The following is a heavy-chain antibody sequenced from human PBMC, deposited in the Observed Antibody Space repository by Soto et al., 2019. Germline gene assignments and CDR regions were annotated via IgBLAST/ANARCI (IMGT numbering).Heavy chain of an antibody. CDR3: ARLSSVAGTLVY. Sequence: EVQLVESGGGLVKPGGSLRLSCAASGFTFSSYSMNWFRQAPGKGLEWVSSISSSSSYIYYADSVKGRFTISGDNAKTSLYLQMHSLRGEDTAVYYCARLSSVAGTLVYWGQGTLVTVSS. CDR1: GFTFSSYS. CDR2: ISSSSSYI. J-gene: IGHJ4*02. D-gene: IGHD6-19*01. V-gene: IGHV3-21*01.